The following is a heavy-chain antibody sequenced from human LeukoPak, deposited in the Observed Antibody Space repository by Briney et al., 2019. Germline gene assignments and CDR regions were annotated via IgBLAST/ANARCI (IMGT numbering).Heavy chain of an antibody. CDR2: ISSSSSYT. D-gene: IGHD6-25*01. CDR3: ARDLVAAATTGGYYFEY. Sequence: GGSLRLSCAASGFTLSDYYMSWIRQAPGKGLEWVSYISSSSSYTNYADSVKGRFTISRDNAKNSLYLQMNSLRVEDTAVYYCARDLVAAATTGGYYFEYWGQGTLVTVSS. J-gene: IGHJ4*02. V-gene: IGHV3-11*05. CDR1: GFTLSDYY.